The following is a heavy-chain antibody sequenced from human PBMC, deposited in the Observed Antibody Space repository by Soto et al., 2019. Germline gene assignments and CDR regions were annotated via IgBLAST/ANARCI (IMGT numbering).Heavy chain of an antibody. CDR3: ARMIGYYYGSGSSNWFDP. D-gene: IGHD3-10*01. CDR1: GYSISSSNW. V-gene: IGHV4-28*01. CDR2: IYYSGST. Sequence: SETLSLTCAVSGYSISSSNWWGWIRQPPGKGLEWIGYIYYSGSTYYNPSLKSRVTMSVDTSKNQFSLKLGSVTAVDTAVYYCARMIGYYYGSGSSNWFDPWGQGTLVTVSS. J-gene: IGHJ5*02.